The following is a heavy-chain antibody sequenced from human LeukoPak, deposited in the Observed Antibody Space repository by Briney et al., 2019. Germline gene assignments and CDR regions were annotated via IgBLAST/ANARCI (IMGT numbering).Heavy chain of an antibody. J-gene: IGHJ4*02. CDR3: ASLSHCSTSSCFDY. CDR2: AFYTGST. D-gene: IGHD2-2*01. Sequence: KPSETLSLTCTVSGASISHYYWSWIRQPPGRGLEWIGCAFYTGSTNYNPSLKSRVTISIDTSKSQFSLRLTSVTAVDTAIYYCASLSHCSTSSCFDYWGRGTLVTVSS. CDR1: GASISHYY. V-gene: IGHV4-59*01.